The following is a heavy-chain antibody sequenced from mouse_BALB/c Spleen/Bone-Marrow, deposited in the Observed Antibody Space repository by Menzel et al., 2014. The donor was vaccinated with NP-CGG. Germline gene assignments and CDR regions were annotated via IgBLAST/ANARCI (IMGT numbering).Heavy chain of an antibody. CDR2: ITSGVST. D-gene: IGHD2-1*01. J-gene: IGHJ4*01. CDR1: GFSFSNYA. CDR3: ARGGGNPYHHALDY. V-gene: IGHV5-6-5*01. Sequence: EVQVVESGGGLVKPGGSLKLSCAASGFSFSNYAMSWVRQTPGKRLEWVASITSGVSTYYPDTVKGRVTISRDNARNILYLQMNSLRSEDTAMYYCARGGGNPYHHALDYWGQGTSLTVSS.